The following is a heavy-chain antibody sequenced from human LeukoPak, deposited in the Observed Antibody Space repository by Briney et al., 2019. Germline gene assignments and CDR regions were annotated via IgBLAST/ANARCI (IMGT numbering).Heavy chain of an antibody. CDR2: INHSGST. CDR3: ARGKTYDFWSGYYAAWFDP. J-gene: IGHJ5*02. D-gene: IGHD3-3*01. CDR1: GGSFSGYY. Sequence: SETLSLTCAVYGGSFSGYYWSWIRQPPGKGLEWIEEINHSGSTNYNPSLKSRVTISVDTSKNQFSLKLSSVTAADTAVYYCARGKTYDFWSGYYAAWFDPWGQGTLVTVSS. V-gene: IGHV4-34*01.